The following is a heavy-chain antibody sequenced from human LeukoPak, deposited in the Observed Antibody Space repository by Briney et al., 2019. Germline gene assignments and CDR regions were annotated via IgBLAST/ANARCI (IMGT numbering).Heavy chain of an antibody. CDR1: GFTFSSYA. CDR3: ARETVAGDAFDI. CDR2: ISDDGSNK. J-gene: IGHJ3*02. V-gene: IGHV3-30*04. D-gene: IGHD6-19*01. Sequence: PGGSLRLSCAASGFTFSSYAMTWVRQAPGKGLEWVSVISDDGSNKYYADSVKGRFTISRDNSKNTLYLQMNSLRAEDTAVYYCARETVAGDAFDIWGQGTMVTVSS.